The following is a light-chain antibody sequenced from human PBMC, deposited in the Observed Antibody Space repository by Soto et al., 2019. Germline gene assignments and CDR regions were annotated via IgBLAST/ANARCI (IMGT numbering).Light chain of an antibody. Sequence: DIQMTQSPSTLSGSVWDRVTITCRASQTISSWLAWYQQKPGKAPKLLIYKASTLKSGVPSRFSGSGSGTEFTLTISSLRPDDFATYYCQHYNSYSEAFGQGTKVDIK. CDR1: QTISSW. V-gene: IGKV1-5*03. CDR3: QHYNSYSEA. J-gene: IGKJ1*01. CDR2: KAS.